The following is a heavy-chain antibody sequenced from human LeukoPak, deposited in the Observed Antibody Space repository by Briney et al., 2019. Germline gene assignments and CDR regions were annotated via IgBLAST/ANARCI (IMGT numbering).Heavy chain of an antibody. J-gene: IGHJ4*02. Sequence: PSETLSLTCTVSGGSISSYYWSWIRQPPGKGVEWIGYIYYSGSTNYNPSLKSRVTISVDTSKNQFSLKLSSVTAADTAVYYCAREGGYSYCPFDYWGQGTLVTVSS. CDR3: AREGGYSYCPFDY. CDR1: GGSISSYY. V-gene: IGHV4-59*01. CDR2: IYYSGST. D-gene: IGHD5-18*01.